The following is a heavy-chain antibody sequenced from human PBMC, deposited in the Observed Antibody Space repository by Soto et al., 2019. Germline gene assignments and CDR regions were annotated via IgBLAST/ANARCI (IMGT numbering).Heavy chain of an antibody. Sequence: QVQLVQYGAEVKMPGASVKVSCKTSGYTFTGYGINWVRQAPGHGLEWMGWISVFNGNTKYGQNIQDRVIMTTDTSTSTAYMELRSLRSDDTAVYFCGRDGSGGIIDSWGQGTMLIVSS. V-gene: IGHV1-18*01. CDR2: ISVFNGNT. D-gene: IGHD2-15*01. J-gene: IGHJ3*01. CDR1: GYTFTGYG. CDR3: GRDGSGGIIDS.